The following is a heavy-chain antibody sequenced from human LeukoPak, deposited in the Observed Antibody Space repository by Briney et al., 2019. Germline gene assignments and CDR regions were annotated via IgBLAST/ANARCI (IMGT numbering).Heavy chain of an antibody. CDR2: IYYSGST. Sequence: SETLSLTCTVSGGSISSSSYYWGWIRQPPGKGLEWIGSIYYSGSTYYNPSLKSRVTISVDTSKNQFSLKLSSVTAADTAVYYCARSEINDYSKYWGQGILVIVSS. CDR1: GGSISSSSYY. CDR3: ARSEINDYSKY. D-gene: IGHD4-11*01. V-gene: IGHV4-39*07. J-gene: IGHJ4*02.